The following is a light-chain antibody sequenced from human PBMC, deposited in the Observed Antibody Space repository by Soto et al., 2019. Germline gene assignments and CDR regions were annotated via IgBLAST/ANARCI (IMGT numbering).Light chain of an antibody. CDR3: SSYTSSSTLPYV. CDR2: DVS. Sequence: QSVLTQPRSVSGSPGQSVTISCTGTSSDVGGYNYVSWYQKYPGKAPKLMIYDVSKRPSGVSNRFSGSKSGNTASLTISGFQAEDEADYYCSSYTSSSTLPYVFGTGTKVTVL. CDR1: SSDVGGYNY. V-gene: IGLV2-14*01. J-gene: IGLJ1*01.